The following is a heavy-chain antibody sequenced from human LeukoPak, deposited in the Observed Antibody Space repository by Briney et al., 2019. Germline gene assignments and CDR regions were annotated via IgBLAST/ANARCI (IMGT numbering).Heavy chain of an antibody. CDR1: GFTFSGYN. D-gene: IGHD2-2*01. V-gene: IGHV3-21*01. J-gene: IGHJ4*02. Sequence: KPGGSLRLSCAASGFTFSGYNMDWVRQAPGKGLEWISFIDSSSRYIYQADSVKGRFTISRDNAKSSVFLQMNSLRAEDTAVYYCARVGGHCTSTSCPPPDYWGQGTLVTVSS. CDR2: IDSSSRYI. CDR3: ARVGGHCTSTSCPPPDY.